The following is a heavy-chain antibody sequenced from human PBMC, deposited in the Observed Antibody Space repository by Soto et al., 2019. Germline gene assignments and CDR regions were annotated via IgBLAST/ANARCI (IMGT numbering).Heavy chain of an antibody. CDR2: IHPGGQII. V-gene: IGHV3-48*03. J-gene: IGHJ3*01. CDR1: GFTFSSSE. Sequence: GGSLRLSCAASGFTFSSSEMYWVRQAPGKGLEWVSYIHPGGQIIFYADSVKGRFTISRDNAKNSVYLQMNNLRAEDTAVYYCARRGSSWGQGTMVTVSS. D-gene: IGHD2-2*01. CDR3: ARRGSS.